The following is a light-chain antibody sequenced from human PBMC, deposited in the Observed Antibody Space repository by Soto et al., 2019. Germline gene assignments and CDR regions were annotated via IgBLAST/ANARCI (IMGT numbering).Light chain of an antibody. J-gene: IGKJ1*01. CDR1: QSVSSY. Sequence: EIVLTQSPATLSLSPGERATLSCRASQSVSSYLAWYQQKPGQAPRLLIYDASNRATGIPARFSGIGSGTDFTLTTTSLEPEDFAVYYCQQRSNWWTFGRGTKVESK. CDR3: QQRSNWWT. V-gene: IGKV3-11*01. CDR2: DAS.